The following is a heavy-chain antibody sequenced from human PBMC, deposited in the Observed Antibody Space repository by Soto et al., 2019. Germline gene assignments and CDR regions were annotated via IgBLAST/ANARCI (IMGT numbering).Heavy chain of an antibody. V-gene: IGHV1-69*02. CDR2: VNPIVSMS. J-gene: IGHJ4*02. CDR3: ASSYGSGYRAFDY. CDR1: GDTFNFYS. D-gene: IGHD3-10*01. Sequence: QVQLVQSGAEVKRPGSSVKVSCKASGDTFNFYSINWVRQAPGLGLEWMGRVNPIVSMSNYAQKFQGRVTMTXDXPTSTAYMELSSLRAEDTAIYYCASSYGSGYRAFDYWGQGALVTVSS.